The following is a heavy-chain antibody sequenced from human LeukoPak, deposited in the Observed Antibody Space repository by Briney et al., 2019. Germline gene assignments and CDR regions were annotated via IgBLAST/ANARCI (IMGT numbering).Heavy chain of an antibody. J-gene: IGHJ4*02. CDR3: AKDMGTPYYFDY. D-gene: IGHD1-1*01. CDR2: IWYDGSNK. Sequence: PGGSLRLSCAASGFTFSSYGMHWVRQAPGKGLEWVAVIWYDGSNKYYADSVKGRFTISRDNSKNTLYLQMNSLRAEDTAVYYCAKDMGTPYYFDYWGQGTLVTVSS. CDR1: GFTFSSYG. V-gene: IGHV3-30*02.